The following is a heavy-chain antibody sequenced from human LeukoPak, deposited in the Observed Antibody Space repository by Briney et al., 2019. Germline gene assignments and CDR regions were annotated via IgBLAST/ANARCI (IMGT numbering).Heavy chain of an antibody. J-gene: IGHJ2*01. CDR3: ARSFLGDWYFDL. CDR1: GYTFTGYY. V-gene: IGHV1-2*02. CDR2: INPNSGGT. Sequence: GASVKVSCKASGYTFTGYYMHWVRQAPGQGLEWMGWINPNSGGTNFAQKFQGRVTLTRDTSINTAYMELSSLRSDDTAVYYCARSFLGDWYFDLWGRGTLVTVSS. D-gene: IGHD1-26*01.